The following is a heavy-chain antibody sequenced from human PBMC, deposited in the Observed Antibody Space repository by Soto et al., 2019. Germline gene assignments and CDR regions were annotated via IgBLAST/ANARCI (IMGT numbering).Heavy chain of an antibody. CDR3: AKDLIYCSSTSCYTIGYYYGMDV. V-gene: IGHV3-30*18. J-gene: IGHJ6*02. CDR1: GFTFSSYG. D-gene: IGHD2-2*02. Sequence: GSLRLSCAASGFTFSSYGMHWVRQAPGKGLEWVAVISYDGSNKYYADSVKGRFTISRDNSKNTLYLQMNSLRAEDTAVYYCAKDLIYCSSTSCYTIGYYYGMDVWGQGTTVTVSS. CDR2: ISYDGSNK.